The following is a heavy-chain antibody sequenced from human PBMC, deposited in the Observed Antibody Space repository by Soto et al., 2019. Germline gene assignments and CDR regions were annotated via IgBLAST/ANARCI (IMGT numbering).Heavy chain of an antibody. J-gene: IGHJ6*02. CDR2: IMPIFRTP. D-gene: IGHD1-7*01. Sequence: QVQLEQSGAEVKKPGSSVKVSCKTSGGTFSNSAISWVRQAPGQGPEWVGGIMPIFRTPDYAQKFQDRVTITADDSTTTAYMELRGLRSDATAGYYCDRDKDRLQIGGNYHDLLDVWGHGTTVTVSS. V-gene: IGHV1-69*12. CDR3: DRDKDRLQIGGNYHDLLDV. CDR1: GGTFSNSA.